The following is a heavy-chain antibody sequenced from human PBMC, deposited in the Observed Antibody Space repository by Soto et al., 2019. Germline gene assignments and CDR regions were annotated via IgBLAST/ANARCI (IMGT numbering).Heavy chain of an antibody. J-gene: IGHJ4*02. CDR3: ARDQNGSPHFDY. CDR1: GASIRNYY. V-gene: IGHV4-59*01. CDR2: SYYSGST. D-gene: IGHD1-26*01. Sequence: LSETLSLTCTVSGASIRNYYWSWIRQPPGKGLEWIGFSYYSGSTNYNPSLNSRVTMSVDTSKNQFSLKLTSVTAADTAVYYCARDQNGSPHFDYWGQGILVTVSS.